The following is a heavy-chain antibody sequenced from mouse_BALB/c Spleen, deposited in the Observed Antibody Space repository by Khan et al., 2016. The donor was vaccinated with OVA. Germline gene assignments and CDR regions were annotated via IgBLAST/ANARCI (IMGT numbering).Heavy chain of an antibody. V-gene: IGHV3-2*02. CDR1: PYSTTSDYA. CDR2: ISYSGST. Sequence: EVQLQESGPGLVKPSQSLSLTCTVTPYSTTSDYAWTWIRQFPGNKLEWMGYISYSGSTSYNPSLKSRISITRDTSKNQFFLQLMSVTTEDTATYYWGCTRFYYRYSFFDCWGQGTTLTVSS. J-gene: IGHJ2*01. CDR3: GCTRFYYRYSFFDC. D-gene: IGHD2-14*01.